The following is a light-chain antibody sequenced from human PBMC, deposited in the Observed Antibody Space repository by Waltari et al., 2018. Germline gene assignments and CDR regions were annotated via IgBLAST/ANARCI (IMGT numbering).Light chain of an antibody. J-gene: IGLJ2*01. Sequence: SYVVTQPPSVSVAPGQTARVSCGGSDIGSKSVHWYQQRPGQAPILVIYDVRDRPSGIPDRFSGYNSGNTATLTISRVEVGDEADFYCQVWDDSSDHVVFGGGTKLTVL. CDR3: QVWDDSSDHVV. CDR1: DIGSKS. CDR2: DVR. V-gene: IGLV3-21*02.